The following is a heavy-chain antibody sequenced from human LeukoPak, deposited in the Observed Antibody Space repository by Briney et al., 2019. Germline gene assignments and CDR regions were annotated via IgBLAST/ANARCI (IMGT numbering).Heavy chain of an antibody. CDR2: ISGSGGST. D-gene: IGHD3-3*01. J-gene: IGHJ6*02. V-gene: IGHV3-23*01. Sequence: RGSLRLSCAASGFTFSSYAMSWVRQAPGKGLEWVSAISGSGGSTYYADSVKGRFTISRDNSKNTLYLQMNSLRAEDTAVYYCAKEGVTNVAGYYYYGMDVWGQGTTVTVSS. CDR1: GFTFSSYA. CDR3: AKEGVTNVAGYYYYGMDV.